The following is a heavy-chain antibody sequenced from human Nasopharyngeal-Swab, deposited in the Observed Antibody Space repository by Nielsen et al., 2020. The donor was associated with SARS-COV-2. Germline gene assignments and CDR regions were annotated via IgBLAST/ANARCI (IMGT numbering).Heavy chain of an antibody. CDR2: IKSDGSST. CDR1: GFTFSSYW. Sequence: GESLKISCAASGFTFSSYWMHWVRQAPGKGLVWVARIKSDGSSTSYADSVKSRFTISRDNAKNTLYLQMNSLRAEDTAVYYCARAYYFDSWGQGTLVTVSS. J-gene: IGHJ4*02. CDR3: ARAYYFDS. V-gene: IGHV3-74*01.